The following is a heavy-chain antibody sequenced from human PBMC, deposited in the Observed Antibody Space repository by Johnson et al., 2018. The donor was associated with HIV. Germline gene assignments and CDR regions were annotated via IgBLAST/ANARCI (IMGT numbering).Heavy chain of an antibody. D-gene: IGHD3-16*01. CDR1: GFTFSSYA. CDR3: ARGVVGVLSNALDI. V-gene: IGHV3-30*04. J-gene: IGHJ3*02. Sequence: QVQLVESGGGVVQPGRSLRLSCEASGFTFSSYAVHWVRQAPGKGLEWVAFIRYDGGNTYYSDSVKGRFTISRDNSKNTLYLQMNSLRPEDTAVYYCARGVVGVLSNALDIWGQGTMVSVSS. CDR2: IRYDGGNT.